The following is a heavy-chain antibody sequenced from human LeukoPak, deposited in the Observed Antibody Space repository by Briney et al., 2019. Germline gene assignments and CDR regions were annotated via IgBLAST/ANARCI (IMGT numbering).Heavy chain of an antibody. CDR1: GYTFTGYY. D-gene: IGHD6-19*01. J-gene: IGHJ5*02. CDR3: ASTNSSGWFGDNNWFDP. CDR2: INPNSGGT. Sequence: GASVKVSCKASGYTFTGYYMHWVRQAPGQGLEWMGWINPNSGGTNYAQKFQGRVTMTRDTSISTAYMELSRLRSDDTAVYYCASTNSSGWFGDNNWFDPWGQGTLVTVSS. V-gene: IGHV1-2*02.